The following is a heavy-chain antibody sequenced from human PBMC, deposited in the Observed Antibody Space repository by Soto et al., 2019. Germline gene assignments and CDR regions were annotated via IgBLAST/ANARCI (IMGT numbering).Heavy chain of an antibody. CDR1: GFTVSSKY. Sequence: EVQLVESGGGLVQPGGSLRLSCAASGFTVSSKYMSWVRQAPGKGLEWVSLIQSGGSTYYAGSVKGRFTISRDNSENTLFLQMNSLRVEDTAVYYCTRDDVHWSGGRCYGVPMDVWGKGPTVNVSA. D-gene: IGHD2-15*01. CDR2: IQSGGST. V-gene: IGHV3-66*01. J-gene: IGHJ6*04. CDR3: TRDDVHWSGGRCYGVPMDV.